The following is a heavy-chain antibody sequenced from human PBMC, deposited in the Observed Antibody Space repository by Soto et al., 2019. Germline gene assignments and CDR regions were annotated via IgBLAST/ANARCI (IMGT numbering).Heavy chain of an antibody. V-gene: IGHV3-23*01. D-gene: IGHD3-22*01. CDR3: AKAITMIVVVIHYGMDV. CDR2: ISGSGGST. Sequence: GGSLRLSCAASGFTFSSYAMSWVRQAPGKGLEWVSAISGSGGSTYYADSVKGRFTISRDNSKNTLYLQMNSLRAEDTAVYYCAKAITMIVVVIHYGMDVWGQGTTVTVSS. J-gene: IGHJ6*02. CDR1: GFTFSSYA.